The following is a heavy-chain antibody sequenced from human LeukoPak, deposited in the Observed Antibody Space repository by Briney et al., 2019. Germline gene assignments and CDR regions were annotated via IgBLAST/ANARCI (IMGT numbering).Heavy chain of an antibody. Sequence: PGGSLRLSCAASGFTFSSYAMSWVRQAPGKGLEWVSAISGSGGSTYYADSVKGRFTISRDNSKNTLYLQMNSLRAEDTAVYYCAKDRRGYYTGDWFDPWGQGTLVTVSS. CDR2: ISGSGGST. D-gene: IGHD3-3*01. CDR1: GFTFSSYA. J-gene: IGHJ5*02. CDR3: AKDRRGYYTGDWFDP. V-gene: IGHV3-23*01.